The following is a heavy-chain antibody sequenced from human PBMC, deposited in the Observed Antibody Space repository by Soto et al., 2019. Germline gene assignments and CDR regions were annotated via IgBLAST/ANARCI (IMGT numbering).Heavy chain of an antibody. V-gene: IGHV4-38-2*01. D-gene: IGHD6-6*01. Sequence: SETLSLTCAVSGSSISSYYYWGWIRQPPGKGLECILSISHSGSTYYKPSLKSRVTISIDTSKNQFSLKLNSVTAADTAVYFCARHGRTSGSFSTSSVRTEFDYWGQGTLVTVSS. J-gene: IGHJ4*02. CDR2: ISHSGST. CDR1: GSSISSYYY. CDR3: ARHGRTSGSFSTSSVRTEFDY.